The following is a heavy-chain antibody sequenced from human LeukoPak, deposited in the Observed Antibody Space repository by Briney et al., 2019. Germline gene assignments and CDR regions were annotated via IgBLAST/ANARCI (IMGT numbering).Heavy chain of an antibody. J-gene: IGHJ4*02. D-gene: IGHD2-2*02. Sequence: SETLSLTCTVSGGSISSYYWSWIRRPAGKGLEWIGRIYTSGSTNYNPSLKSRVTMSVDTSKNQFSLKLSSVTAADTAVYYCARGEYQLLYAYDYWGQGTLVTVSS. CDR1: GGSISSYY. CDR2: IYTSGST. V-gene: IGHV4-4*07. CDR3: ARGEYQLLYAYDY.